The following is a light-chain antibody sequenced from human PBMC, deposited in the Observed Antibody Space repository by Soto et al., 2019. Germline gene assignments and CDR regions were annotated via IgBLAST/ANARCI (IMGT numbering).Light chain of an antibody. V-gene: IGLV1-40*01. CDR3: QSYDSSLSAVV. Sequence: QSVLTQPPSVSGAPGQRVTISCTGSSSNSGAGYDVHWYKQLPGTAPKLLIYGNNNRPSGVPDRFSGSKSGTSASLAITGLQAEDEADYYCQSYDSSLSAVVFGGGTQLTVL. CDR2: GNN. J-gene: IGLJ2*01. CDR1: SSNSGAGYD.